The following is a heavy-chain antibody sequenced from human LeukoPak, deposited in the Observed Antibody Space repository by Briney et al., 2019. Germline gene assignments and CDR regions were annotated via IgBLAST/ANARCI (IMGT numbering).Heavy chain of an antibody. V-gene: IGHV4-4*02. D-gene: IGHD2-2*02. J-gene: IGHJ6*02. CDR2: IHHNGTR. Sequence: PSGTLSPTCGVSVGSVSSGNWWSWVRQSPEKGLEWIGEIHHNGTRNYNPSLKSRVTISADTFQNHFSLIVTSLTAADTAVYYCATAPILRGEGGEHYRCGMDVWGQGTTVIVSS. CDR3: ATAPILRGEGGEHYRCGMDV. CDR1: VGSVSSGNW.